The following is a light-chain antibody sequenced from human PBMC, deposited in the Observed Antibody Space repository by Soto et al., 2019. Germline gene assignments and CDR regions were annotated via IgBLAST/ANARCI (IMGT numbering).Light chain of an antibody. J-gene: IGKJ3*01. V-gene: IGKV3-20*01. CDR2: GAS. Sequence: EIVLTQSPGTLYVSPGERATLSCRASQSVSSSYLAWYQQKPGQAPRLLIYGASSRATGIPGRFSGSGSGTDFTLTISSLEPEDLSVYYCQQRGTFGPGTKVDI. CDR1: QSVSSSY. CDR3: QQRGT.